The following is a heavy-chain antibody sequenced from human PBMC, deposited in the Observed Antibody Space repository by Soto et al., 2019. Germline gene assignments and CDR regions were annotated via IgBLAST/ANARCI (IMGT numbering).Heavy chain of an antibody. D-gene: IGHD2-15*01. J-gene: IGHJ6*01. V-gene: IGHV3-30*18. Sequence: GGTLRLSCAASGFTLSRFGMHWVRQAPRSGMERVAVLSYAGSNNYYADSVKGRFTISRDNSKNTLYLQMNSLRAEDTAVYYCAKDPASPFVVVVAAAYYYG. CDR1: GFTLSRFG. CDR3: AKDPASPFVVVVAAAYYYG. CDR2: LSYAGSNN.